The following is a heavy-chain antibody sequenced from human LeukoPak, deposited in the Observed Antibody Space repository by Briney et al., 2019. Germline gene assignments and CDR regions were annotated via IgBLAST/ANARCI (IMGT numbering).Heavy chain of an antibody. V-gene: IGHV4-59*01. Sequence: PSETLSLTCTVSGVSISSYYWSWIRQPPGKGLEWIGHIYYSGNTNYNPSLKSRVTISVDTSKNQFSLKLSSVTAADTAVYYCARVGDPGYCSSTSCFSFDSWGQGILVTVSS. CDR3: ARVGDPGYCSSTSCFSFDS. J-gene: IGHJ4*02. D-gene: IGHD2-2*03. CDR1: GVSISSYY. CDR2: IYYSGNT.